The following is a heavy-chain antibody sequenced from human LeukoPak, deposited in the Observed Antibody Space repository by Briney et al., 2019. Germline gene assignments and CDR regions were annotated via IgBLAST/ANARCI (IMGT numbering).Heavy chain of an antibody. CDR2: IWYDGSNK. Sequence: GGSLRLSCAASGFTFSSYGMHWVRQAPGKGLERVAVIWYDGSNKYYADSVKGRFTISRDNSKNTLYLQMNSLRAEDTAVYYCARFWSGYSYYFDYWGQGTLVTVSS. V-gene: IGHV3-33*01. CDR1: GFTFSSYG. CDR3: ARFWSGYSYYFDY. J-gene: IGHJ4*02. D-gene: IGHD3-3*01.